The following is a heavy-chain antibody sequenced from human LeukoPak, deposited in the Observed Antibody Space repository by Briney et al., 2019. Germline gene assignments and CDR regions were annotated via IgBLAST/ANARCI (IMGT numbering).Heavy chain of an antibody. D-gene: IGHD6-13*01. CDR1: GFTFSSYA. V-gene: IGHV3-23*01. CDR2: ISASGGST. Sequence: GGSLRLSCAASGFTFSSYAMSWVRQAPGKGLEWVSGISASGGSTYYADSVKGRFTISRDNSKNTLYLQMNSLRAEDTAVYYCAKAEYSSSWYVLDYWGQGTLVTVSS. J-gene: IGHJ4*02. CDR3: AKAEYSSSWYVLDY.